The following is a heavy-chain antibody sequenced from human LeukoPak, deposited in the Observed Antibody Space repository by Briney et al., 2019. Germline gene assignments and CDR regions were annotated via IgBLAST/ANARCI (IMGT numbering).Heavy chain of an antibody. J-gene: IGHJ3*02. V-gene: IGHV4-34*01. CDR3: ARGVNNWNIDVFDI. D-gene: IGHD1/OR15-1a*01. CDR1: GGSFSGYY. Sequence: SETLSLTCAVYGGSFSGYYWSWIRQPPGKELEWIGEINHSGSTNYNPSLKSRVTISVDTSKNQFSLKLSSVTAAETAVYFCARGVNNWNIDVFDIWGQGTMVTVSS. CDR2: INHSGST.